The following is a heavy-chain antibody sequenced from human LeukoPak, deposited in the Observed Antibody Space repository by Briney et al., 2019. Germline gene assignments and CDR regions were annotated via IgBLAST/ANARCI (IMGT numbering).Heavy chain of an antibody. Sequence: SQTLSLTCAISGDSVSNNGASWNWIRQSPSRGLEWLSRTYYRTRWYFDYAVSVRSRATINPDTSKNQFSLQLESVTPEDTAVYYCARGGAGWYVSVFDPWGQGTLVTVSS. CDR3: ARGGAGWYVSVFDP. CDR1: GDSVSNNGAS. J-gene: IGHJ5*02. D-gene: IGHD6-19*01. CDR2: TYYRTRWYF. V-gene: IGHV6-1*01.